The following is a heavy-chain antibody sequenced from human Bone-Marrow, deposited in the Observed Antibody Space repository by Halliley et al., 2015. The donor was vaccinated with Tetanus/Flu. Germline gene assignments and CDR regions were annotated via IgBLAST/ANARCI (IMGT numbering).Heavy chain of an antibody. CDR3: ARGSAIGTGFYFDY. D-gene: IGHD3-10*01. V-gene: IGHV5-51*01. Sequence: MGITYPGDSDPPSSPSFQGQATISADPSINPAYLQWSSLKASDTAMYYCARGSAIGTGFYFDYWGQGTLVTVSS. CDR2: TYPGDSDP. J-gene: IGHJ4*02.